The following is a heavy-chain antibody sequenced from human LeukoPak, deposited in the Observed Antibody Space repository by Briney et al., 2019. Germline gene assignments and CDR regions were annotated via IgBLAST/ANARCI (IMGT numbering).Heavy chain of an antibody. D-gene: IGHD2-21*02. Sequence: PGGSLRLSCAASGFTFSSYWMSWVRQAPGKGLEWVANIKQDGSEKYYVDSVKGRFTISRDNAMNSLYLQMNSLRAEDTAVYYCARVAYCGGDCYLGSFDYWGQGTLVTVSS. CDR3: ARVAYCGGDCYLGSFDY. CDR1: GFTFSSYW. CDR2: IKQDGSEK. J-gene: IGHJ4*02. V-gene: IGHV3-7*01.